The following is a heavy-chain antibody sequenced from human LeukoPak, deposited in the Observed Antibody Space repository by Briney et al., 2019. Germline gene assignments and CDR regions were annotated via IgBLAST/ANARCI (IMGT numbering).Heavy chain of an antibody. CDR1: GYTLTELS. J-gene: IGHJ4*02. Sequence: ASVTVSCKVSGYTLTELSMHWVRQAPGKGLEWTGGFYPDHGETIYAQKCQGRVTMTEHTTTDTAYRELSRLRSEDTAMYYCAAGFRGYYDSSGYYSDYWSQGTLVTVSS. CDR3: AAGFRGYYDSSGYYSDY. D-gene: IGHD3-22*01. V-gene: IGHV1-24*01. CDR2: FYPDHGET.